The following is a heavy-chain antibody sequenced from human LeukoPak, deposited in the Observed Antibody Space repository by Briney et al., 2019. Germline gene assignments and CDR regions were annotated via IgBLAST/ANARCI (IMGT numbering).Heavy chain of an antibody. V-gene: IGHV4-59*01. Sequence: SETLSLTCSVSDGSISDYYWNWIRQSPDKGLEWIGYVYHTGTTYYSPSLKSRVTILLDRSKNQFSLNLNSVTAADTAVYYCARSVLWFGDLASWGQGILVTVSS. D-gene: IGHD3-10*01. CDR3: ARSVLWFGDLAS. CDR2: VYHTGTT. J-gene: IGHJ5*02. CDR1: DGSISDYY.